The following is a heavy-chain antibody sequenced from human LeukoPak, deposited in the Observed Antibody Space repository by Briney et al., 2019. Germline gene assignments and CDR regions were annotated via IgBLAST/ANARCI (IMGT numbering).Heavy chain of an antibody. Sequence: GESLRLSCAASGFTFSSYAMSWVRQAPGKGLEWVSAISGSGGSTYYADSVKGRFTISRDNSKNTLYLQMNSLRAEDTAVYYCAKAGNVVVPAAIQIYFDYWGQGTLVTVSS. V-gene: IGHV3-23*01. CDR2: ISGSGGST. CDR1: GFTFSSYA. J-gene: IGHJ4*02. D-gene: IGHD2-2*01. CDR3: AKAGNVVVPAAIQIYFDY.